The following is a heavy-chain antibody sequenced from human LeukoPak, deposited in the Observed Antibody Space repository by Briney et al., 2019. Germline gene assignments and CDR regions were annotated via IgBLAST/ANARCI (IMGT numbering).Heavy chain of an antibody. J-gene: IGHJ4*02. CDR3: ARYYIEGRCFDY. V-gene: IGHV1-2*02. D-gene: IGHD3-10*01. CDR1: GYTFTGHY. Sequence: GASVKVSCKASGYTFTGHYIHWVRQAPGQGLEWMGWINPKNAATNYGQRFQGRVTMTRDTSTGTVYMELSRLRSDDTAMYYCARYYIEGRCFDYWGQGTLVTVSS. CDR2: INPKNAAT.